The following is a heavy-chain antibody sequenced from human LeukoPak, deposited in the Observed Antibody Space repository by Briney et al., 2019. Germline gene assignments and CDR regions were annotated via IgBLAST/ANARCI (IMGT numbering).Heavy chain of an antibody. CDR1: GGSFSGYY. Sequence: SETLSLTCAVYGGSFSGYYWSWIRQPPGKGLEWIGEINHSGSTNYNPSLKSRVTISVDTSKNQFPLKLSSVTAADTAVYYCARSSYSSSSSVWGQGTMVTVSS. CDR3: ARSSYSSSSSV. J-gene: IGHJ3*01. CDR2: INHSGST. D-gene: IGHD6-6*01. V-gene: IGHV4-34*01.